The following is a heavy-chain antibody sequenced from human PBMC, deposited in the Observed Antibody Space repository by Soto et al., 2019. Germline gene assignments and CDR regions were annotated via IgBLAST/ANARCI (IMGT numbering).Heavy chain of an antibody. Sequence: QVQLVQSGAEVKKPGASVKVSCKASGYDFRSYGISWVRQAPGQGREWMGWIRASNGNRDYAQQFQGIITMTSDTSRTTAYMELRSLRSDDTAVYYCVRDPQRNDYWGQGTLVNVSS. D-gene: IGHD2-2*01. CDR1: GYDFRSYG. CDR3: VRDPQRNDY. V-gene: IGHV1-18*04. CDR2: IRASNGNR. J-gene: IGHJ4*02.